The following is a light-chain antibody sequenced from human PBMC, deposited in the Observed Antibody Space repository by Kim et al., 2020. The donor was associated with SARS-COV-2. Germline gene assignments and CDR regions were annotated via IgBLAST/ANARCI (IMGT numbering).Light chain of an antibody. J-gene: IGLJ1*01. CDR2: SNI. Sequence: QSVLTQPPSASGTPGQRVTISCSGSRSNIGSNTVNWYQHVPGSAPKLLIYSNIQRPSGVPDRFSASKSGTSASLAISGLQSEDEADYYCASWDDGLNGHVFGTGTKVTVL. CDR3: ASWDDGLNGHV. V-gene: IGLV1-44*01. CDR1: RSNIGSNT.